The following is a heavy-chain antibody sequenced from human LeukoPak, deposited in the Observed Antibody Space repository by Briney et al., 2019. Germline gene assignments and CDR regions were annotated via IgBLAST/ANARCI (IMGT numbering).Heavy chain of an antibody. CDR3: ARGPYVWGSYRYFDY. CDR1: GGSISSGDYY. D-gene: IGHD3-16*02. V-gene: IGHV4-30-4*01. Sequence: SQTLSLTCTVSGGSISSGDYYWSWIRQPPGKGLEWIGYIYYSGSTYYNPSLKSRVTISVDTSKNQFSLKLSSVTAADTAVYYCARGPYVWGSYRYFDYWGQGTLVTVSS. J-gene: IGHJ4*02. CDR2: IYYSGST.